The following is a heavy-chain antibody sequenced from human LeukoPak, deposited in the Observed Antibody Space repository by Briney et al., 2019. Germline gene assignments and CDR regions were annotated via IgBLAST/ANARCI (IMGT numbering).Heavy chain of an antibody. J-gene: IGHJ4*02. CDR2: ISYDGSNK. Sequence: GGSLRLSCAASGFTFSSYAMHWVRQAPGKGLEWVAVISYDGSNKYYADSVKGRFTISRDNSKNTLYLQMNSVRAEDTAVYYCARVAGYDSSGYFDYWGQGTLVTVSS. CDR1: GFTFSSYA. V-gene: IGHV3-30-3*01. D-gene: IGHD3-22*01. CDR3: ARVAGYDSSGYFDY.